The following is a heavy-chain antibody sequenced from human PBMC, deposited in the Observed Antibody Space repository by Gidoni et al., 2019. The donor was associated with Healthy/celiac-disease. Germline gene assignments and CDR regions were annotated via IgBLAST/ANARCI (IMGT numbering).Heavy chain of an antibody. CDR3: ARDPTYSRRHYYYYYMDV. CDR1: GFTFSSYS. J-gene: IGHJ6*03. Sequence: EVQLVESGGGLVKPGGSLRLSCAASGFTFSSYSMNWVRQAPGKGLEWVSSISSSSSYIYYADSVKGRFTISRDNAKNSLYLQMNSLRAEDTAVYYCARDPTYSRRHYYYYYMDVWGKGTTVTVSS. CDR2: ISSSSSYI. D-gene: IGHD6-13*01. V-gene: IGHV3-21*01.